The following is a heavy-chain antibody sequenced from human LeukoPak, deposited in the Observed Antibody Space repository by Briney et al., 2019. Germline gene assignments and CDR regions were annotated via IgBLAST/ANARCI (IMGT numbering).Heavy chain of an antibody. CDR1: GFTASSNY. D-gene: IGHD3-3*01. CDR3: AKTLGKGRYYDFWSGYYYYGMDV. Sequence: PGGSLRLSCAASGFTASSNYMSWVRQAPGRGLEWVSAISGSGGSTYYADSVKGRFTISRDNSKNTLYLQMNSLRAEDTAVYYCAKTLGKGRYYDFWSGYYYYGMDVWGQGTTVTVSS. V-gene: IGHV3-23*01. CDR2: ISGSGGST. J-gene: IGHJ6*02.